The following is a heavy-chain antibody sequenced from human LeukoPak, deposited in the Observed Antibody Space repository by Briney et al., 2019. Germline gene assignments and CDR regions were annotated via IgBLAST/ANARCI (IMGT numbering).Heavy chain of an antibody. CDR1: GGSFSGYS. CDR2: IKHSGSS. Sequence: SETLSLTCAVFGGSFSGYSWSWIRQPPGKGLEWIGEIKHSGSSNYNPSLKSRVTIFLDKSKNQFSLKLSSVTAADTAVYFCARGFRGDNFDYWGQGTLVTVSS. D-gene: IGHD7-27*01. J-gene: IGHJ4*02. V-gene: IGHV4-34*01. CDR3: ARGFRGDNFDY.